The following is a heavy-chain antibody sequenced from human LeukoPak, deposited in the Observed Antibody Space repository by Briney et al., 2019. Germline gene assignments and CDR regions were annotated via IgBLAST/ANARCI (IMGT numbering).Heavy chain of an antibody. CDR2: IYHSGST. D-gene: IGHD2-15*01. CDR3: ARGGHCSGGSCYSRVFNYYYMDV. Sequence: SETLSLTCTVSGYSISSGFYWGWIRQPPGKGLEWIGSIYHSGSTYYNASLRSRVSISVDTSKKQFSLKLSSLTAADTAVYFCARGGHCSGGSCYSRVFNYYYMDVWGKGTTVSISS. V-gene: IGHV4-38-2*02. J-gene: IGHJ6*03. CDR1: GYSISSGFY.